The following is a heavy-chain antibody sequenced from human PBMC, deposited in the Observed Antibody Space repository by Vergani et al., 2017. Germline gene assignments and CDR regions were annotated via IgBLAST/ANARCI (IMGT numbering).Heavy chain of an antibody. Sequence: QVQLQESGPGLVKPSETLSLTCAVSGFSIDNGYYWDWIRQPPGKGLEWIGSIYRTGRTHFNPSLKSRVTISVDTSNNHFSLRLNSLTAADTAVYYCARRFGIVYHIFRGPQYLFDFWGQGTLVNVSS. CDR3: ARRFGIVYHIFRGPQYLFDF. CDR1: GFSIDNGYY. J-gene: IGHJ4*02. CDR2: IYRTGRT. V-gene: IGHV4-38-2*01. D-gene: IGHD3-9*01.